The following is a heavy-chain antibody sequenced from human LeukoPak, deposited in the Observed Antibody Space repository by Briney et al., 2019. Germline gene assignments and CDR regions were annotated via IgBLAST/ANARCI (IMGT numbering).Heavy chain of an antibody. CDR3: ARDFYASGFYFWFDP. CDR1: GXYTGSHY. Sequence: SSETLSLTCTVSGXYTGSHYWSWIRQPAGKGLEWIGRISPSGTTHYNPSLGSRVTMSVDTSNNYFSLRLSSVTAADTAVYYCARDFYASGFYFWFDPWGQGILVTVSS. V-gene: IGHV4-4*07. D-gene: IGHD2/OR15-2a*01. CDR2: ISPSGTT. J-gene: IGHJ5*02.